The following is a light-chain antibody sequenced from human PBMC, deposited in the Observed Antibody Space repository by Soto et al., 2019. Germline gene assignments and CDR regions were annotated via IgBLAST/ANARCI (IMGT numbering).Light chain of an antibody. J-gene: IGKJ3*01. CDR2: WAF. CDR1: QSVLYSSNNKNY. CDR3: QQYYSTLFT. V-gene: IGKV4-1*01. Sequence: DIVMTQTPDSLAVSLGERATINCKSSQSVLYSSNNKNYLAWYQQKPGQPPKLLIYWAFTRESGVPDRFSGSGSGTDFTLTINSLQAEDVAVYYCQQYYSTLFTFGPGTKVDIK.